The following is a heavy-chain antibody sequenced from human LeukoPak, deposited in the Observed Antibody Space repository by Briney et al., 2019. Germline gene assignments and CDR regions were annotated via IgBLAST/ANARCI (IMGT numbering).Heavy chain of an antibody. J-gene: IGHJ4*02. Sequence: GGSLRLSCAASGFTFSNYGMHWVRQAPGKGLEWVALIWYDRRTKFHADSVKGRFTISRDNSKNTLYLQMDSLRDEDTAVYYCAREWGRIAVAGGPGYWGQGTRVTAAS. V-gene: IGHV3-33*01. CDR2: IWYDRRTK. D-gene: IGHD6-19*01. CDR1: GFTFSNYG. CDR3: AREWGRIAVAGGPGY.